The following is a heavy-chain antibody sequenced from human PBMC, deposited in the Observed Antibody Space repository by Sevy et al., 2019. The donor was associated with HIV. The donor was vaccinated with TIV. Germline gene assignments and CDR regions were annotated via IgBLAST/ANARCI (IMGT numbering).Heavy chain of an antibody. D-gene: IGHD2-2*01. J-gene: IGHJ6*02. CDR3: ARDCSSTSCLWGLDV. CDR2: IKKDGSEK. V-gene: IGHV3-7*03. Sequence: GGSLRLSCAASGFTFSTYWMSWVRQAPGKGLEWVANIKKDGSEKYYVDSVKGRFTISRHNAKNSLYLQMNSLRVEDTALYYCARDCSSTSCLWGLDVWGQGTSVTVS. CDR1: GFTFSTYW.